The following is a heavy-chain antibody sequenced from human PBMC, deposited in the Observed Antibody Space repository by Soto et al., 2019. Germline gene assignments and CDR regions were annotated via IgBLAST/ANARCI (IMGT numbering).Heavy chain of an antibody. Sequence: QVQLVESGGGVVQPGRSLRLSCAASGFIISSYGMHWVRQAPGKGLEWLAVISYDGSNKFYGDSVKGRFTISRDNSKNTLYLQVNSLRAEDTAVYYCASWGGIASPGYGGSQAPYDYWGQGTLVTVSS. CDR1: GFIISSYG. J-gene: IGHJ4*01. D-gene: IGHD6-13*01. CDR3: ASWGGIASPGYGGSQAPYDY. V-gene: IGHV3-30*03. CDR2: ISYDGSNK.